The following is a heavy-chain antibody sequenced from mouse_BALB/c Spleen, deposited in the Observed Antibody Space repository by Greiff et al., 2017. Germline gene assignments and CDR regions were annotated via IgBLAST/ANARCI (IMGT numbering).Heavy chain of an antibody. Sequence: EVQLQQSGTVLARPGASVKMSCKASGYTFTSYWMHWVKQRPGQGLEWIGAIYPGNSDTSYNQKFKGKAKLTAVTSTSTAYMELSSLTNEDSAVYYCTRERSFYYAMDYWGQGTSVTVSS. J-gene: IGHJ4*01. CDR2: IYPGNSDT. V-gene: IGHV1-5*01. CDR1: GYTFTSYW. CDR3: TRERSFYYAMDY.